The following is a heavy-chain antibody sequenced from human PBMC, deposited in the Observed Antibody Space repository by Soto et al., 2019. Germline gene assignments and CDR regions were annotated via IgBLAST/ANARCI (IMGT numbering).Heavy chain of an antibody. CDR1: GFTFSSYS. CDR3: ARDYYIAAAGLRNWFDP. Sequence: PGGSLRLSCAASGFTFSSYSMNWVRQAPGKGLEWVSSISSSSSYIYYADSVKGRFTISRDNAKNSLYLQMNSLRAEDTAVYYCARDYYIAAAGLRNWFDPWGQGTLVTVSS. J-gene: IGHJ5*02. CDR2: ISSSSSYI. D-gene: IGHD6-13*01. V-gene: IGHV3-21*01.